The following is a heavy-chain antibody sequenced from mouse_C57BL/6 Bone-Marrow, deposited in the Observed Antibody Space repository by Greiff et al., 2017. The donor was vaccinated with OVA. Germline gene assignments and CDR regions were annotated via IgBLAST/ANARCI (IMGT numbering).Heavy chain of an antibody. CDR2: IYPRDGST. CDR3: ARSYYEGGYFEV. D-gene: IGHD2-4*01. J-gene: IGHJ1*03. Sequence: QVQLQQSDAELVKPGASVKISCKVSGYTFTDHTIHWMKQRPEPGLEWIGYIYPRDGSTKFNEKFKGKATLTADKSSSTADMQLNSLTSEDSAVYFCARSYYEGGYFEVWGTGTTVTVSS. CDR1: GYTFTDHT. V-gene: IGHV1-78*01.